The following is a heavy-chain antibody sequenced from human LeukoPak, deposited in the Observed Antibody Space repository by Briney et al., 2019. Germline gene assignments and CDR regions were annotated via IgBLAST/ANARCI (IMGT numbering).Heavy chain of an antibody. D-gene: IGHD3-10*01. CDR2: IYSSGSA. V-gene: IGHV4-39*07. J-gene: IGHJ3*02. CDR1: GVSISSGSNY. Sequence: TSETLSLTCRVSGVSISSGSNYWGWIRQPPGKTLEWIGSIYSSGSAYYNSSLKSRVIILIDTAKNHFSLNLSSVTAADTAVYYCARSDGYGLVGIWGQGTMVTVSS. CDR3: ARSDGYGLVGI.